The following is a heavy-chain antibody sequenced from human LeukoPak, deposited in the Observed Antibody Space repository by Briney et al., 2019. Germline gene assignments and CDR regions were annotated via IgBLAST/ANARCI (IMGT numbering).Heavy chain of an antibody. CDR3: ARDEYGPLDP. CDR1: GFTFSTYC. J-gene: IGHJ5*02. V-gene: IGHV3-7*01. CDR2: IRQDGSEI. Sequence: GGSLRLSCAASGFTFSTYCMSWVRQAPGKGLEWVANIRQDGSEISYVDSVKGRFTISRDNAKSSLFLQMDRLRAEDTAVYYCARDEYGPLDPWGQGTLVTVSS. D-gene: IGHD2/OR15-2a*01.